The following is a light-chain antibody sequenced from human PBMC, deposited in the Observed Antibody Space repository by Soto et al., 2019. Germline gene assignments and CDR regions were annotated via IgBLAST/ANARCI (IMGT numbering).Light chain of an antibody. J-gene: IGKJ4*01. CDR3: QEHDTLFT. CDR2: KAS. Sequence: DIQMTQSPSTLSGSVGDRVTITCRASQTISSWLAWYQQKPGKAPKLLIYKASTLKSGVPSRFSGSGSGTEFTLTISSLLPEDIATYYCQEHDTLFTFGGGTKVDIK. CDR1: QTISSW. V-gene: IGKV1-5*03.